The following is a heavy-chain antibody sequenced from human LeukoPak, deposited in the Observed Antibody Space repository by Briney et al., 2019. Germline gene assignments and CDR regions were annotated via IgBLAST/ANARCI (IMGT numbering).Heavy chain of an antibody. CDR1: GYSISSGYY. CDR2: IYHSGST. V-gene: IGHV4-38-2*02. Sequence: MSSETLSLTCTVSGYSISSGYYWGWIRQPPGKGLEWIGSIYHSGSTYYNPSLKSRVTISVDTSKNQFSLKLSSVTAADTAVYYCARMGVPRDYGDYGPRYYFDYWGQGTLVTVSS. CDR3: ARMGVPRDYGDYGPRYYFDY. D-gene: IGHD4-17*01. J-gene: IGHJ4*02.